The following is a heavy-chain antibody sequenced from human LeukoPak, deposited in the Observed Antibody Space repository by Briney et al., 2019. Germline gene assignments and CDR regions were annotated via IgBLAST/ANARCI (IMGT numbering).Heavy chain of an antibody. Sequence: SVKVSCKASGGTFSSYAISWVRQAPGQGLEWMGRIIPIFGTANYAQKFQGRITITTDESTSTAYMELSSLRSEDTAVYYCCSGYSYEFSDPWGQGTLVTVSS. J-gene: IGHJ5*02. V-gene: IGHV1-69*05. CDR1: GGTFSSYA. CDR3: CSGYSYEFSDP. D-gene: IGHD5-18*01. CDR2: IIPIFGTA.